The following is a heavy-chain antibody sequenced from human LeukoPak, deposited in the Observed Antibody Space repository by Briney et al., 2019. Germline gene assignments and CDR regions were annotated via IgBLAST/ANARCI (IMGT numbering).Heavy chain of an antibody. CDR1: GFTFSNYG. CDR2: ISGSGGST. D-gene: IGHD4-17*01. Sequence: GGSLRLSCVASGFTFSNYGLHWVRQAPGKGLEWVSAISGSGGSTYYADSVKGRFTISRDNSKNTLYLQMNSLRAEDTAVYYCAKDFHGDYYFDYWGQGTLVTVSS. V-gene: IGHV3-23*01. J-gene: IGHJ4*02. CDR3: AKDFHGDYYFDY.